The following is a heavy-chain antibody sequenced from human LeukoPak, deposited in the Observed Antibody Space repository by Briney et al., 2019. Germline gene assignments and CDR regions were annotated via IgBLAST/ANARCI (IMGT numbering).Heavy chain of an antibody. CDR3: ARDFRKYYYDSSGYYYRY. CDR1: GFTFSSYA. J-gene: IGHJ4*02. V-gene: IGHV3-23*01. D-gene: IGHD3-22*01. CDR2: ISGSGGST. Sequence: GGSLRLSCAASGFTFSSYAMSWVRQAPGKGLEWVSAISGSGGSTYYADSVKGRFTISRDNSKNTLYLQMSSLGAEDTAVYYCARDFRKYYYDSSGYYYRYWGQGTLVTVSS.